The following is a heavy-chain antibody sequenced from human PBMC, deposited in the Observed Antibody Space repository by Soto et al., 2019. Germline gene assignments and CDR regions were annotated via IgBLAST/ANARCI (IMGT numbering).Heavy chain of an antibody. Sequence: PSETLSLTCTVSGGSISSCGYYWSWIRQHPGKGLEWIGYIYYSGSTYYNPSLKSRVTISVDTSKNQFSLKLSSVTAADTAVYYCAREVTIFGVVIVPYKWLDPWGQGTLVTVSS. CDR1: GGSISSCGYY. D-gene: IGHD3-3*01. J-gene: IGHJ5*02. CDR2: IYYSGST. V-gene: IGHV4-31*03. CDR3: AREVTIFGVVIVPYKWLDP.